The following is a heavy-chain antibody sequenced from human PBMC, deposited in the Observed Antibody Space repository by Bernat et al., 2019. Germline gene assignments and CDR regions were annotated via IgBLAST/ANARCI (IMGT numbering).Heavy chain of an antibody. CDR2: IYSGGST. CDR3: ARIRGREAFDI. J-gene: IGHJ3*02. Sequence: EVQLVESGGGLVQPGGSLRLSCAASGFTVSSNYMSWVRQAPGKGLEWVSVIYSGGSTYYADSVKDRFTISRDNSKNTLYLQMTSLRDGDTAVYYCARIRGREAFDIWGQGTMVTVSS. CDR1: GFTVSSNY. V-gene: IGHV3-66*01.